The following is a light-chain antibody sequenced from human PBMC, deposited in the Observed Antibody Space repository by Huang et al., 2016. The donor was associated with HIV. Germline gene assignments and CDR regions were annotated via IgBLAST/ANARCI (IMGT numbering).Light chain of an antibody. J-gene: IGKJ4*01. CDR2: GAS. V-gene: IGKV3-15*01. CDR1: QSISSN. CDR3: QQYNDWLSLT. Sequence: EIVMTQSPGTLSVSPGERATLSCRASQSISSNLAWYQPKPGQSPRLLRYGASIRATGVPVRVSGSGSGTEFTLTISSLQFEDSAGYYCQQYNDWLSLTFGGGTKV.